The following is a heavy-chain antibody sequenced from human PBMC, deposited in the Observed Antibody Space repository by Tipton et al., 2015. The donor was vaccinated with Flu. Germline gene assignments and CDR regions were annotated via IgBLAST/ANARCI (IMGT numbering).Heavy chain of an antibody. Sequence: TLSLTCTVSGVSISGNYWSWVRQPAGKGLEWIGRMYSSGSATYNPSLQSRVTISIDTSKNQFSLKLSSVTAADTAVYYCASITMIRGNYYFGMDVWGQGTTVTVSS. CDR1: GVSISGNY. J-gene: IGHJ6*02. CDR3: ASITMIRGNYYFGMDV. V-gene: IGHV4-4*07. D-gene: IGHD3-10*01. CDR2: MYSSGSA.